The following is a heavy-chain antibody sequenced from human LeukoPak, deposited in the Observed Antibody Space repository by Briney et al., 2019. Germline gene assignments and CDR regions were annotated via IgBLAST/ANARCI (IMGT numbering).Heavy chain of an antibody. Sequence: SETLSLTCAVSGYSITSGYYWGWIRQPPGKGLEWIGTIYHNGNSYYNPSLKSRVTMSADTSKNQFSLRLRSVTTADTALYYCARVAVGATTGPYDYWGQGTLVTVSS. D-gene: IGHD1-26*01. V-gene: IGHV4-38-2*01. CDR1: GYSITSGYY. CDR2: IYHNGNS. CDR3: ARVAVGATTGPYDY. J-gene: IGHJ4*02.